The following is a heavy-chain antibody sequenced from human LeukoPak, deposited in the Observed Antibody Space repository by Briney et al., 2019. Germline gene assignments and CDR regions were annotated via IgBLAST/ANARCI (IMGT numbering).Heavy chain of an antibody. CDR2: ISSSSSNT. Sequence: PGRCPRLSCAASGSTFSDYYMSSIRHAPGNWLEWVSYISSSSSNTNYPDSVKARYTISRDNAKNSLYLQMNSLRAEDTAMYYCAREWELLSLDYWGQGTLVTVSS. CDR3: AREWELLSLDY. J-gene: IGHJ4*02. D-gene: IGHD1-26*01. V-gene: IGHV3-11*06. CDR1: GSTFSDYY.